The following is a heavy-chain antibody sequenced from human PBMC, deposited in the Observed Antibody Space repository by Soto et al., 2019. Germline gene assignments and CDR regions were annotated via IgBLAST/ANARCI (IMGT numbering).Heavy chain of an antibody. D-gene: IGHD3-22*01. CDR1: GFTFTNAW. J-gene: IGHJ4*02. V-gene: IGHV3-21*01. Sequence: PGGSLRLSCAASGFTFTNAWFNWVRQAPGKGLEWVSSISSSSSYIYYADSVKDRFTISRDNAKNSLYLQMNSLRAEDTAVYYCARDRNYYDSSGYYGYWGQGTLVTVSS. CDR3: ARDRNYYDSSGYYGY. CDR2: ISSSSSYI.